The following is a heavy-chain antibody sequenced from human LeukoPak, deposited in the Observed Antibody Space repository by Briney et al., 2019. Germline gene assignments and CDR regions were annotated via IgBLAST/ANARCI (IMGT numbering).Heavy chain of an antibody. CDR3: AKATGIEDY. CDR2: ISNSGAST. J-gene: IGHJ4*02. V-gene: IGHV3-23*01. CDR1: GFTFSSYX. D-gene: IGHD1-26*01. Sequence: ASGFTFSSYXXXXXXQXXXXXXEWVSAISNSGASTYYAEAVKGRFTISRDNSKNTLYLQLNNLRVDDTAVYYCAKATGIEDYWGQGTLVTVSS.